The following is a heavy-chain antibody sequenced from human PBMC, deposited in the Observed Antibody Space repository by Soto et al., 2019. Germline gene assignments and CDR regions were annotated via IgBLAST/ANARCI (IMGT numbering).Heavy chain of an antibody. CDR2: ISGSGGST. Sequence: EVQLLESGGGLVQPGGSLRLSCAASGFTFSSYAMSWVRQAPGKGLEWVSDISGSGGSTYYADSVKGRFTISRDNSKNTLYLQMNSLRAEDTAVYYCAKATDMVRDQFDYWGQGTLVTVSS. D-gene: IGHD3-10*01. J-gene: IGHJ4*02. V-gene: IGHV3-23*01. CDR1: GFTFSSYA. CDR3: AKATDMVRDQFDY.